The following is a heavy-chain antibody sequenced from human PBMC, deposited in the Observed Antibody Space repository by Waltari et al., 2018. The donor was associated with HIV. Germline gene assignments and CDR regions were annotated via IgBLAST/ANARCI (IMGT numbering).Heavy chain of an antibody. J-gene: IGHJ4*02. D-gene: IGHD3-22*01. CDR3: AKEIGSGSGY. Sequence: EVQLLESGGGLVQPGGSLRLSCAASGFTFRSHAMRRVRQAPGKGLEWVSAISGSGGSTYYADSVKGRFTISRDNSKNTLYLQMNSLRAEDTAVYYCAKEIGSGSGYWGQGTLVTVSS. CDR2: ISGSGGST. V-gene: IGHV3-23*01. CDR1: GFTFRSHA.